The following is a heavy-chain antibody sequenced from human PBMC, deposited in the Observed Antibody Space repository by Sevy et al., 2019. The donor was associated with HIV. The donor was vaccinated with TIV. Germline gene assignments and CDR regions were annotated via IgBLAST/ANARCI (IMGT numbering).Heavy chain of an antibody. D-gene: IGHD2-15*01. CDR2: IYPGDSDT. Sequence: GVSLKISCKGAGYSFTNYWIGWVRQMPGKGLEWMGIIYPGDSDTRYSPSFQGQVTISADKSISTAYLQWSSLRASDTAMYYCARFGSYRLSYYGMDVWGQGTTVTVSS. V-gene: IGHV5-51*01. CDR3: ARFGSYRLSYYGMDV. J-gene: IGHJ6*02. CDR1: GYSFTNYW.